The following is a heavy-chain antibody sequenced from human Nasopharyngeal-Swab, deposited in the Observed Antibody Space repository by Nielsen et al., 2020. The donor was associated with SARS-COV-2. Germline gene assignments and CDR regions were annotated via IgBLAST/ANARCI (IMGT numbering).Heavy chain of an antibody. CDR1: GFPFSSYW. CDR2: IKEDGSEK. V-gene: IGHV3-7*03. D-gene: IGHD4-23*01. J-gene: IGHJ4*02. CDR3: AGGNSADH. Sequence: LSLTCAASGFPFSSYWMSWVRQAPGTGLEWVANIKEDGSEKYYVDSVKGRFTISRDNATNSLYLQMNSLRAEDTAVYYCAGGNSADHWGQGTLVTVSS.